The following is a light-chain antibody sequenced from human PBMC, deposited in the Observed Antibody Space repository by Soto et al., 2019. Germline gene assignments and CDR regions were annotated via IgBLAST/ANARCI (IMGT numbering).Light chain of an antibody. Sequence: EIVMPQSPATLSVSPGERAPLSCRASQSVSSSLAWYQQKPGQAPRLLIYGASTRATGIPARSSGSGSGTEFTLTISSLQSEDFAVYYCQQYNSWPQTFGQGTKVDIK. CDR3: QQYNSWPQT. V-gene: IGKV3-15*01. CDR2: GAS. CDR1: QSVSSS. J-gene: IGKJ1*01.